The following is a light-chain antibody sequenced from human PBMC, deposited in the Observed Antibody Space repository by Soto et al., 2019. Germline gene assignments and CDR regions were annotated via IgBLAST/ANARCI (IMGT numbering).Light chain of an antibody. CDR1: QSVSSNY. CDR2: GAS. Sequence: EIVVTQSPGTLSLSPGERATLSCRASQSVSSNYLAWYQQKPGQAPSLLIYGASSRASDIPDRFSGSGSGKDFTLIISRLEPEDFAMYYCQQYGSTPFTFGPGTKVDVK. J-gene: IGKJ3*01. CDR3: QQYGSTPFT. V-gene: IGKV3-20*01.